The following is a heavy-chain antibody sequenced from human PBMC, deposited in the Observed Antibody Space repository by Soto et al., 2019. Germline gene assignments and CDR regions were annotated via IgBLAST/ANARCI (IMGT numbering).Heavy chain of an antibody. Sequence: HLGGSLRLSCAASGFTFRTYGMHWVRQAPCKGLEWVAVIWYDGSNKYYVDSVKGRFTISRDNSENTLYLQMNSLRAEDTAIYYCARDQVAAAGDVHYLYYGMDVWGQGTTVTVSS. D-gene: IGHD6-13*01. CDR1: GFTFRTYG. J-gene: IGHJ6*02. V-gene: IGHV3-33*01. CDR3: ARDQVAAAGDVHYLYYGMDV. CDR2: IWYDGSNK.